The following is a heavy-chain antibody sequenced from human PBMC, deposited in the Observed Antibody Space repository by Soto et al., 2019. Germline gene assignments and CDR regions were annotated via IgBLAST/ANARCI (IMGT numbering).Heavy chain of an antibody. J-gene: IGHJ3*02. CDR3: ARGGAQEITGGNAFDI. Sequence: GESLKISCKGSGYSFTSYWIGWVRQMPGKGLEWMGIIYPGDSDTRYSPSFQGQVTISADKSISTAYLQWSSLKASDTAMYYCARGGAQEITGGNAFDIWGQGTMVTVSS. CDR2: IYPGDSDT. D-gene: IGHD7-27*01. CDR1: GYSFTSYW. V-gene: IGHV5-51*01.